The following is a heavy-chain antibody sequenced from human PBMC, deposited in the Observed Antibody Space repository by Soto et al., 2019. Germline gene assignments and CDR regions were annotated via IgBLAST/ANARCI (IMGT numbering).Heavy chain of an antibody. V-gene: IGHV3-30*18. CDR3: AKMAYDSSGEFEY. D-gene: IGHD3-22*01. Sequence: GGSLRLSCAASGFTFSSYGMHWVRQAPGKGLEWVAVISYDGSNKYYADSVKGRFTISRDNSKNTLYLQMNSLRAEDTAVYYCAKMAYDSSGEFEYWGQGTLVTVSS. CDR2: ISYDGSNK. CDR1: GFTFSSYG. J-gene: IGHJ4*02.